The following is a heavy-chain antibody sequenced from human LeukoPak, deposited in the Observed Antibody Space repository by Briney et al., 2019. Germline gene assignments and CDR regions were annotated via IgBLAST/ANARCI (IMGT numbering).Heavy chain of an antibody. Sequence: PGGSLRLSCTASGFTFSSYWMHWVRQAPGKGLVWVSRINSDGGSTSYADSVKGRFTISRDNAENTLYLQMNSLRAEDTAVHYCARRIQGMAPYYFDYWGQGTLVTVSS. CDR3: ARRIQGMAPYYFDY. V-gene: IGHV3-74*01. CDR2: INSDGGST. D-gene: IGHD5-24*01. J-gene: IGHJ4*02. CDR1: GFTFSSYW.